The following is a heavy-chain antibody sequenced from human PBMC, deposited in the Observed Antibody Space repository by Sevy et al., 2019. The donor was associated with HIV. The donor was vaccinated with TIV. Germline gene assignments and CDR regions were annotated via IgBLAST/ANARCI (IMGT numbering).Heavy chain of an antibody. CDR3: ARDRDYDYTWGTFPYRDF. CDR2: ISPYKGTT. CDR1: GYIFTSYG. J-gene: IGHJ4*02. V-gene: IGHV1-18*01. D-gene: IGHD3-16*01. Sequence: ASVKVSCKASGYIFTSYGISWVRQAPGRGLEWVGWISPYKGTTNYAQKFQGRVTMTTDTSTFTVYMQLRSLRSDDTAIYYCARDRDYDYTWGTFPYRDFWGQGTLVTVSS.